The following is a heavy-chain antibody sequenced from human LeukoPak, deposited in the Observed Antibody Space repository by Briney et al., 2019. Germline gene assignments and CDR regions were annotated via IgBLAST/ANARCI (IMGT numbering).Heavy chain of an antibody. V-gene: IGHV3-9*01. CDR3: AKDAGFLPIGFDY. CDR1: GFTFDDYA. Sequence: GRSLRLSCAASGFTFDDYAMHWVRQAPGKGLEWVSGISWNSGSIGYADSVKGRFTISRDNAKNSLYLQMNSLRAEDTALYYCAKDAGFLPIGFDYWGQGTLVTVSS. D-gene: IGHD2-15*01. CDR2: ISWNSGSI. J-gene: IGHJ4*02.